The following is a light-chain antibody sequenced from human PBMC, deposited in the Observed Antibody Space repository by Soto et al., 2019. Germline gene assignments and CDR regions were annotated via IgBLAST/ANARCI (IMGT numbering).Light chain of an antibody. CDR2: SNN. Sequence: QSVLTQPPSASGTPGQRVTISCSGSSSNIGNNNVNWFQQLPGTAPKLIMYSNNQRPSGVPDRFSGAKSGTSASLAIGGLRSEDEADYYCAAWDDSLKGDVFGTGTKVTVL. CDR3: AAWDDSLKGDV. V-gene: IGLV1-44*01. J-gene: IGLJ1*01. CDR1: SSNIGNNN.